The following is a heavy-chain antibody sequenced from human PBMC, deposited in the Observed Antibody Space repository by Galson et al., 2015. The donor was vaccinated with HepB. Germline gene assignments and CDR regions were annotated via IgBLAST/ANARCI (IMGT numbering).Heavy chain of an antibody. CDR2: ISGSGGST. J-gene: IGHJ5*02. CDR1: GFTFSSYA. CDR3: AKAMVRGVIIPNWFDP. Sequence: SLRLSCAASGFTFSSYAMSWVRQAPGKGLEWVSAISGSGGSTYYADSVKGRFTISRDNSKNTLYLQMNSLRAEDTAVYYCAKAMVRGVIIPNWFDPWGQGTLVTVSS. V-gene: IGHV3-23*01. D-gene: IGHD3-10*01.